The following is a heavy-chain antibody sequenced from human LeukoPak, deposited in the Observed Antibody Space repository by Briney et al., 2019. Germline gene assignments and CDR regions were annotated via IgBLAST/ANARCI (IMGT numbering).Heavy chain of an antibody. CDR1: GFTFSSYG. V-gene: IGHV3-30*02. J-gene: IGHJ6*03. Sequence: PGGSLRLSCAASGFTFSSYGMHWVRQAPGKGLEWVAFIRYDGSNKYYADSVKGRFTISRGNSKNTLYLQMNSLRAEDTAVYYCAKAAAAAGSFVYYYYYMDVWGKGTTVTVSS. D-gene: IGHD6-13*01. CDR3: AKAAAAAGSFVYYYYYMDV. CDR2: IRYDGSNK.